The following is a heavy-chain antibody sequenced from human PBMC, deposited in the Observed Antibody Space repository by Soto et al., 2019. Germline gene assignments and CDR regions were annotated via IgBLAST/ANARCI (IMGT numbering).Heavy chain of an antibody. Sequence: QLQLQESGPGLVKPSETLSLTCTVSGGSISSSSYYWGWIRQPPGKGLEWIGSIYYSGSTYYNPSLKSRVTISVDTSKNQFSLKLSSVTAADTAVYYCARLLKLTNSYGYYLKTLRGAFDIWGQGTMVTVSS. CDR1: GGSISSSSYY. CDR3: ARLLKLTNSYGYYLKTLRGAFDI. D-gene: IGHD5-18*01. J-gene: IGHJ3*02. CDR2: IYYSGST. V-gene: IGHV4-39*01.